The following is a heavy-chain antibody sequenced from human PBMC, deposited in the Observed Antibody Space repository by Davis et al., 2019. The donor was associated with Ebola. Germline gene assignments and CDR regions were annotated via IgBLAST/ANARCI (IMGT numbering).Heavy chain of an antibody. V-gene: IGHV4-39*01. Sequence: MPGGSLRLSCTVSGGSISSSSYYWGWIRQPPGKGLEWIGSIYYSGSTYYNPSLKSRVTISVDTSKNQFSLKLSSVTAADTAVYYCARQLRGFRGGWFDPWGQGTLVTVSS. CDR3: ARQLRGFRGGWFDP. J-gene: IGHJ5*02. CDR2: IYYSGST. D-gene: IGHD3-10*01. CDR1: GGSISSSSYY.